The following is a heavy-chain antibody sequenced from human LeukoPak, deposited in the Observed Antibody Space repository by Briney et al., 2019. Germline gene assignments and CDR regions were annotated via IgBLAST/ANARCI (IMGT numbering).Heavy chain of an antibody. Sequence: GEALKISCTASGYSFSNYCIGWVRHMPRQGLEWMGFIYPGDSDTTYSPSFQGQVTISADKSISTAYLQWSSPKASDTAMYDCARKQSGAVTEGFDSWGQGTLVTVSS. CDR3: ARKQSGAVTEGFDS. V-gene: IGHV5-51*03. J-gene: IGHJ5*01. CDR1: GYSFSNYC. CDR2: IYPGDSDT. D-gene: IGHD1-26*01.